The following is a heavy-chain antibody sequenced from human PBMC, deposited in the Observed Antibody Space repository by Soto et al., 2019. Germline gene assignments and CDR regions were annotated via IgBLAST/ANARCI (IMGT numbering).Heavy chain of an antibody. D-gene: IGHD2-8*01. V-gene: IGHV4-30-4*01. J-gene: IGHJ5*02. CDR3: ARDNGVGT. Sequence: QVQLQESGPGLVKPSQTLSLTCTVSGGSISSGDYYWSWIRQPPGKGLEWIGYIYDSGSTYYNSSRKSRVNITLDTSKNQFSLKLTSVPAADSAVYYCARDNGVGTWGQGTLVTVSS. CDR1: GGSISSGDYY. CDR2: IYDSGST.